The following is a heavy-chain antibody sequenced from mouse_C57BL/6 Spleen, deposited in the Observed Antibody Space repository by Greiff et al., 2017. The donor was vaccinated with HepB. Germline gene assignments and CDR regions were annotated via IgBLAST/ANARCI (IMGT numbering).Heavy chain of an antibody. J-gene: IGHJ2*01. CDR1: GYSITSGYY. CDR2: ISYDGSN. CDR3: ARDPYYYGSSYEDYFDY. V-gene: IGHV3-6*01. Sequence: DVQLQESGPGLVKPSQSLSLTCSVTGYSITSGYYWNWIRQFPGNKLEWMGYISYDGSNNYNPSLKNRISITRDTSKNQFFLKLNSVTTEDTATYYCARDPYYYGSSYEDYFDYWGQGTTLTVSS. D-gene: IGHD1-1*01.